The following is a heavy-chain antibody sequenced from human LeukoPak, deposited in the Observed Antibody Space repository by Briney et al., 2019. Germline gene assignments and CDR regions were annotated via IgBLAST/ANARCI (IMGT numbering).Heavy chain of an antibody. CDR2: ITGSGGNT. Sequence: GGSLTLSCAASGFTFSNYAMSWVRQAPGKGLEWVSAITGSGGNTYYADSVKGRFTIFRNNSKNTVFLQMNSLRAEDTAVYYCAKWEDYDVLTGYYVADYWGQGTLVTVSS. V-gene: IGHV3-23*01. CDR3: AKWEDYDVLTGYYVADY. CDR1: GFTFSNYA. J-gene: IGHJ4*02. D-gene: IGHD3-9*01.